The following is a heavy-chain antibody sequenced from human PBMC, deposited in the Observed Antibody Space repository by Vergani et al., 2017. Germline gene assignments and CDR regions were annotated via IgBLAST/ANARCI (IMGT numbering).Heavy chain of an antibody. CDR2: IYTSGST. Sequence: QVQLHESCPGLVQPSQTLSLTCTVSGGSIRSGSYYWSWIRQPAGEGLDWMGRIYTSGSTNYNPSLKSRVTISVYTSKHQFSLTLSSVTAADTTVYSCAKAQGLEKKHAFDNWGQGTMVTVSS. D-gene: IGHD6-19*01. J-gene: IGHJ3*02. CDR3: AKAQGLEKKHAFDN. V-gene: IGHV4-61*02. CDR1: GGSIRSGSYY.